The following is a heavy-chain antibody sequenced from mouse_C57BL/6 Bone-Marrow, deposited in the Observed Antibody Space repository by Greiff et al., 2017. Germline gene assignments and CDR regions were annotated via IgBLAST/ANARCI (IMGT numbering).Heavy chain of an antibody. J-gene: IGHJ2*01. V-gene: IGHV14-2*01. D-gene: IGHD1-1*01. CDR2: IDPEDGET. CDR3: TRSLIYYGTNY. CDR1: GFNIKDYY. Sequence: EVKLQEPGAELVKPGASVKLSCTASGFNIKDYYIHWVKQRTEQGLEWIGRIDPEDGETKYAPKFQDKATITADTSSNTAYLQLSSLTSEDTAVYYCTRSLIYYGTNYWGQGTTLTVSS.